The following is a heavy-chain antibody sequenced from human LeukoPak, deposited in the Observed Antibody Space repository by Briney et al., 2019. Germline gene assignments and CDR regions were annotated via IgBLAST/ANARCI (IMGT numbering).Heavy chain of an antibody. Sequence: PSETLSLTCSVSGGSINGYHWSWVRQPPGKRLEWLGSIYYTGSTTYNPSLESRVTISVDTSKNQFSLRLRSVTAADTAVYYCAASRWYFDVWGRGVVVAVSS. CDR2: IYYTGST. J-gene: IGHJ2*01. CDR1: GGSINGYH. CDR3: AASRWYFDV. V-gene: IGHV4-59*08.